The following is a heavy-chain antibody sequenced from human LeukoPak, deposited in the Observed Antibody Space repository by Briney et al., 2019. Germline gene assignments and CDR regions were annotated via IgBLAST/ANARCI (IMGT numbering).Heavy chain of an antibody. CDR1: GYTFTGYY. J-gene: IGHJ5*02. CDR2: VGAYNGNT. D-gene: IGHD5-18*01. CDR3: ARDRGYSEDGFDP. Sequence: ASVKVSCKASGYTFTGYYMHWVRQAPGQGLEWMGWVGAYNGNTNYAQKLQGRVTMTTDTSTSTAYMELRSLTSDDTAVYYCARDRGYSEDGFDPWGQGTLVTVSS. V-gene: IGHV1-18*04.